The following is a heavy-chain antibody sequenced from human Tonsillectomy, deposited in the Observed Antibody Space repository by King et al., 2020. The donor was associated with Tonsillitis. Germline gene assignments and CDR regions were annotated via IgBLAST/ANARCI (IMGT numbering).Heavy chain of an antibody. V-gene: IGHV1-2*02. CDR3: ARGESLAARRGRNYFDY. J-gene: IGHJ4*02. CDR2: IIPNSGVT. Sequence: VQLVESGAEVRKPGASVKVSCQASGYAFTDHYVHWVRQAPGQGLEWMGWIIPNSGVTNFVGRFLGRVTVTRDTSISTVYMELSGLTSDDTAVYYCARGESLAARRGRNYFDYFGQGTLVTVSS. CDR1: GYAFTDHY. D-gene: IGHD6-6*01.